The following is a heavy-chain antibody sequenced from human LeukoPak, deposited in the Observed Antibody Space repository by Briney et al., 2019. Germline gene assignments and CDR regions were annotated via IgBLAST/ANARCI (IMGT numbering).Heavy chain of an antibody. CDR3: AKGYYDSSGYLWLDAFDI. D-gene: IGHD3-22*01. Sequence: GGSLRLSCAASGFAFSSYAMSWVRQAPGKGLEWVSAISGSGGSTYYADSVKGRFTISRDNSKNTLYLQMNSLRAEDTAVYYCAKGYYDSSGYLWLDAFDIWGQGTMVTVSS. CDR2: ISGSGGST. V-gene: IGHV3-23*01. J-gene: IGHJ3*02. CDR1: GFAFSSYA.